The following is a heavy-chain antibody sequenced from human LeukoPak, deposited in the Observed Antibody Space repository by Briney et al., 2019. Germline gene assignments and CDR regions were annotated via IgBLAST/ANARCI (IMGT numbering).Heavy chain of an antibody. D-gene: IGHD5-18*01. Sequence: PSETLSLTRAVYGGSFSGYYWSWIRQPPGKGLEWIGEINHSGSTNYNPSLKSRVTISVDTSKNQFSLKLSSVTAADTAVYYCARGSVQLWVGYYYYYYGMDVWGQGTTVTVSS. J-gene: IGHJ6*02. V-gene: IGHV4-34*01. CDR3: ARGSVQLWVGYYYYYYGMDV. CDR1: GGSFSGYY. CDR2: INHSGST.